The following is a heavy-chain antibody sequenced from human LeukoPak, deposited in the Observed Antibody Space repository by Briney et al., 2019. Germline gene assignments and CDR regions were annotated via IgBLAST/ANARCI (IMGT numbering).Heavy chain of an antibody. J-gene: IGHJ4*02. CDR3: ARGIAIGAAGTEDY. D-gene: IGHD6-13*01. CDR2: ISSGSTYI. CDR1: GFTFSNAW. Sequence: GGSLRLSCAASGFTFSNAWMSWVRQAPGKGLEWVSSISSGSTYIYYADSVKGRFTISRDNAKNSLYLQMNGLRAEDTAVYYCARGIAIGAAGTEDYWGQGTLVTVSS. V-gene: IGHV3-21*01.